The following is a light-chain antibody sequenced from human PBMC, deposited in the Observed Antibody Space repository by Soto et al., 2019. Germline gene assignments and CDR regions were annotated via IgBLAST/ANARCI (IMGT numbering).Light chain of an antibody. Sequence: PGERVTLFFRASQSVSSSYLTWYQQKPGQAPRLLIYGASTRATGIPARFSGSGSGTDFTLTISSLQPEDFAVYYCQQDYNLPITFGQGTRLEIK. V-gene: IGKV3D-7*01. J-gene: IGKJ5*01. CDR2: GAS. CDR1: QSVSSSY. CDR3: QQDYNLPIT.